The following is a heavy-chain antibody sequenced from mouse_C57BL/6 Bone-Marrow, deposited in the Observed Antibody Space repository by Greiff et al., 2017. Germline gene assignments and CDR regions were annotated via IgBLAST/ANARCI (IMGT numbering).Heavy chain of an antibody. CDR1: GFTFSSYA. Sequence: EVQRVESGGGLVKPGGSLKLSCAASGFTFSSYAMSWVRQTPEKRLEWVATISDGGSYTYYPDNVKGRFTISRDNAKNNLYLQMSHLKSEDTAMYYCARDGDYYGSSFYWYFDVWGTGTTVTVSS. J-gene: IGHJ1*03. CDR3: ARDGDYYGSSFYWYFDV. V-gene: IGHV5-4*01. CDR2: ISDGGSYT. D-gene: IGHD1-1*01.